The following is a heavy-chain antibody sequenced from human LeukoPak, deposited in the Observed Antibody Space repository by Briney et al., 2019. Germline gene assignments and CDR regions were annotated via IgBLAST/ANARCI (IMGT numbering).Heavy chain of an antibody. V-gene: IGHV4-34*01. CDR2: INHSGST. CDR1: GGSFSGYY. J-gene: IGHJ4*02. CDR3: AREVSTLYYDSSGYFDY. D-gene: IGHD3-22*01. Sequence: PSETLSLTCAAYGGSFSGYYWSWIRQPPGKGLEWIGEINHSGSTNYNPSLKSRVTISVDTSKNQFSLKLSSVTAADTAVYYCAREVSTLYYDSSGYFDYWGQGTLVTVSS.